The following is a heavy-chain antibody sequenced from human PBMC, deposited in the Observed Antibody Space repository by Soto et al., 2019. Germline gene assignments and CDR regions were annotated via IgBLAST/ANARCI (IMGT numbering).Heavy chain of an antibody. CDR3: ARLDGNYYGSGKLDNWFDP. J-gene: IGHJ5*02. V-gene: IGHV4-59*08. D-gene: IGHD3-10*01. CDR2: IYYSGST. Sequence: SETLSLTCTVSGGSISSYYWSWIRQPPGKGLEWIGYIYYSGSTNYNPSLKSRVTISVDTSKNQFSLKLSSVTAADTAVYYCARLDGNYYGSGKLDNWFDPWGQGTLVTVSS. CDR1: GGSISSYY.